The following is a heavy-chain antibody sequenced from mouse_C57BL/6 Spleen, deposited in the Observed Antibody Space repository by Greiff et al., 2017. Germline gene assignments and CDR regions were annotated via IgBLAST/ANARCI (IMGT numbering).Heavy chain of an antibody. D-gene: IGHD4-1*01. J-gene: IGHJ4*01. CDR3: ARSPNWDEAMDY. V-gene: IGHV8-12*01. Sequence: QVTLKESGPGLLQSSQTLSLTCSFSGFSLSTSGMGVSWIRQPSGKGLEWLAHIYWDDDKRYNPSLKSRLTISKDTSRNQVFLKITSVDTADTATYYCARSPNWDEAMDYWGQGTSVTVSS. CDR1: GFSLSTSGMG. CDR2: IYWDDDK.